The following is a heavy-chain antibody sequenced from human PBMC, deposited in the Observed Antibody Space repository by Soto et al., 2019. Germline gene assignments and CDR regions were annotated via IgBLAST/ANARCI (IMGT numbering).Heavy chain of an antibody. CDR2: IYHGST. CDR1: GGSISSGGYS. Sequence: SETLSLTCTVSGGSISSGGYSWRWIRQPPGKGLEWIGYIYHGSTYYNPSLKSRVTISVDRSKNQFSLKLSSVTAADTAVYYCARITYCGGDCYRGFDPWGQGTLVTVSS. V-gene: IGHV4-30-2*01. J-gene: IGHJ5*02. CDR3: ARITYCGGDCYRGFDP. D-gene: IGHD2-21*02.